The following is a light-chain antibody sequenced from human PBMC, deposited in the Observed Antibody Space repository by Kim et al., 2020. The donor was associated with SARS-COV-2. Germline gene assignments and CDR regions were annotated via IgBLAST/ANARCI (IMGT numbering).Light chain of an antibody. CDR1: SSDVGGYDH. CDR2: EVN. J-gene: IGLJ1*01. CDR3: NSYAGRNNFV. V-gene: IGLV2-8*01. Sequence: GQSVTISCTGTSSDVGGYDHVSWFQQHPGKAPKLLIYEVNKRPSGVPDRFSGSKSGNTASLTVSGLQAEDESDYYCNSYAGRNNFVFGTGTKVTVL.